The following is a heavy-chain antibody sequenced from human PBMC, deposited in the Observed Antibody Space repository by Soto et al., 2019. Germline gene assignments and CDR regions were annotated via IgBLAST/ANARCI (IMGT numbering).Heavy chain of an antibody. V-gene: IGHV3-30*03. D-gene: IGHD3-10*01. J-gene: IGHJ4*02. CDR1: GFPFCSYG. CDR2: ISYDGSNK. CDR3: VGGQYYFDY. Sequence: QVPLVESGGGVVQPGRSLRLSCAASGFPFCSYGMHWVREAPGKGLEWVAVISYDGSNKYYADSVKGRFTISRDNSASTLYLQMNSLRPEDTALYYCVGGQYYFDYRGQGTLVTVSP.